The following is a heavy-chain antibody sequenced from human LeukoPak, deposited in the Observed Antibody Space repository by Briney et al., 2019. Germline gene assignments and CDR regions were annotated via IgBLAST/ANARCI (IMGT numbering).Heavy chain of an antibody. D-gene: IGHD1-7*01. J-gene: IGHJ4*02. V-gene: IGHV3-11*01. CDR1: EFNVNDYY. CDR3: ARELVAGTFDH. Sequence: PGGSLRLSCGASEFNVNDYYMSWVRQAPGKGLEWISDIGGSDSIVAYAGSVEGRFTISRDIAKNSLFPQMNSLRADDTAVYYCARELVAGTFDHWGQGILVTVSS. CDR2: IGGSDSIV.